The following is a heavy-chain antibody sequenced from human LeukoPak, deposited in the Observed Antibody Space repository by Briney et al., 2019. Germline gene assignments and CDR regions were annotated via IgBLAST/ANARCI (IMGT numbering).Heavy chain of an antibody. Sequence: RASETLSLTCTVSGGSISSSSYYWGWIRQPPGKGLEWIGSIYYSGSTYYNPSLKSRVTISVDTSKNQFSLKLSSVTAADTAVYYCARTRYYMDVWGKGTTVTVSS. J-gene: IGHJ6*03. CDR3: ARTRYYMDV. V-gene: IGHV4-39*07. CDR1: GGSISSSSYY. CDR2: IYYSGST.